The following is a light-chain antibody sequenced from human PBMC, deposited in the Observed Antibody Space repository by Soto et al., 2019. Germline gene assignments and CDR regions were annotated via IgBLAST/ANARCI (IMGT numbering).Light chain of an antibody. V-gene: IGKV4-1*01. CDR2: GAS. J-gene: IGKJ2*01. CDR3: QQYYSTPYT. CDR1: QSVFYSSDNRNN. Sequence: DIVMTQSPDYLAVSLGERATIHCQSSQSVFYSSDNRNNLTRYQQKPGQPPKLLIYGASIRESGVPDRFSGSGSGTHFTLAISSLQAEDVAVYYCQQYYSTPYTFGQGTKLQIK.